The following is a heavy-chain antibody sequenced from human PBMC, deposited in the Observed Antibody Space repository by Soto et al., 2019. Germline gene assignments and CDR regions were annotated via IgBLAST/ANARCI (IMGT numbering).Heavy chain of an antibody. CDR2: ISSSSSTI. CDR3: ARLGDYRLYYYYYMDV. D-gene: IGHD4-17*01. Sequence: GGSRRLSCAASGFTFSSYSMNWVRQAPGKGLEWVSYISSSSSTIYYADSVKGRFTISRDNAKNSLYLQMNSLRAEDTAVYYCARLGDYRLYYYYYMDVWGKGTTVTVSS. CDR1: GFTFSSYS. V-gene: IGHV3-48*01. J-gene: IGHJ6*03.